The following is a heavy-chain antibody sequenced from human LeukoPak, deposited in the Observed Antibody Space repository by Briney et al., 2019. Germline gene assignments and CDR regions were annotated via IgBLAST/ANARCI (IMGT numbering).Heavy chain of an antibody. D-gene: IGHD3-10*02. CDR3: AELGITMIGGV. V-gene: IGHV3-48*03. J-gene: IGHJ6*04. CDR1: GFTFNNYA. CDR2: ISSSGSTI. Sequence: GGSLRLSCAVSGFTFNNYAMHWVRQAPGKGLEWVSSISSSGSTIYYADSVKGRFTISRDNAKNSLYLQMNSLRAEDTAVYYCAELGITMIGGVWGKGTTVTISS.